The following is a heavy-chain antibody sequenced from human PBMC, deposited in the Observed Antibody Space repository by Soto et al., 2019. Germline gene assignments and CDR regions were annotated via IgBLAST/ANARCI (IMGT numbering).Heavy chain of an antibody. CDR1: GYTITDLS. D-gene: IGHD4-17*01. J-gene: IGHJ4*02. Sequence: GASVKVSCTVSGYTITDLSMHWVRQAPGKGLEWMGGFGPEDGETIYAQKFQGRVTMTEDTSTDTAYMELSSLRSEDTAVYYCATFMDLHDYGDYRYFDYWGQGTLVTVSS. CDR2: FGPEDGET. CDR3: ATFMDLHDYGDYRYFDY. V-gene: IGHV1-24*01.